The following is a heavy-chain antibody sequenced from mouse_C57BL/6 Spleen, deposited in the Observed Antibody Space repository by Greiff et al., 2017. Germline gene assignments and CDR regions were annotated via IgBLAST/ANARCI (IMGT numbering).Heavy chain of an antibody. CDR2: INYDGSST. J-gene: IGHJ2*01. V-gene: IGHV5-16*01. Sequence: EVKLVESEGGLVQPGSSMKLSCTASGFTFSDYYMAWVRQVPEKGLEWVANINYDGSSTYYLDSLKSRFIISRDNAKNILYLQMSSLKSEDTATYYCARGGSYEAYYFDYWGQGTTLTVSS. CDR3: ARGGSYEAYYFDY. D-gene: IGHD1-1*02. CDR1: GFTFSDYY.